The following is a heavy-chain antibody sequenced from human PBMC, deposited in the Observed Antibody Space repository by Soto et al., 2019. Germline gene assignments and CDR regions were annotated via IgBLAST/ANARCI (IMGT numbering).Heavy chain of an antibody. V-gene: IGHV3-49*04. CDR1: TFGDYA. D-gene: IGHD3-3*01. J-gene: IGHJ6*02. CDR3: TTGPESGYYNGAYYYYYGMDV. CDR2: IRSKAYGGTT. Sequence: TFGDYAMSWVRQAPGKGLEWVGFIRSKAYGGTTEYAASVKGRFTISRDDSKSIAYLQMNSLKTEDTAVYYCTTGPESGYYNGAYYYYYGMDVCGQGTTVTVSS.